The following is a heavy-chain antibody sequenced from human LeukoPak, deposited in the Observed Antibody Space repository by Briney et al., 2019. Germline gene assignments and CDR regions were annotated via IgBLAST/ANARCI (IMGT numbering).Heavy chain of an antibody. CDR1: GYTFTGYY. D-gene: IGHD2-15*01. J-gene: IGHJ5*02. Sequence: GASVKVSCKASGYTFTGYYMHWVRQAPGQGLEWMGWINPNSGGTNYAQKFQGRVTMTRDTSISTAYMELSRLRSDGTAVYYCARGGCSGGSCYRWFDPWGQGTLVTVSS. CDR2: INPNSGGT. CDR3: ARGGCSGGSCYRWFDP. V-gene: IGHV1-2*02.